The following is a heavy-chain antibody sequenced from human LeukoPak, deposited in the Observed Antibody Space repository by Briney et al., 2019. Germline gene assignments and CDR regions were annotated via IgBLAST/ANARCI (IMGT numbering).Heavy chain of an antibody. V-gene: IGHV3-53*01. Sequence: PGGSLRLSCAASAFTVRTSYMTWVRQAPGKGLEWVSVISGFGDTYYADSVKGRFTISRDNSKNTLYLQMNSLRAEDTAMYYCARRPWEGYSYGFDYWGQGTLVTVSS. D-gene: IGHD5-18*01. J-gene: IGHJ4*02. CDR3: ARRPWEGYSYGFDY. CDR1: AFTVRTSY. CDR2: ISGFGDT.